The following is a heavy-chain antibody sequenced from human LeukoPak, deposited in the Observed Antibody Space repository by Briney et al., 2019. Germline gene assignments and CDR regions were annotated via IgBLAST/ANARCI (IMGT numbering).Heavy chain of an antibody. CDR2: INPNSGGT. Sequence: ASVKVSCKASGYTFTGYYMHWVRQTPGQGLEWMGWINPNSGGTNYAQKFQGWVTMTRDTSISTAYMELSRLRSDDTAAYYCARAGVWGSRPLHAFDIWGQGTMVTVSS. D-gene: IGHD3-16*01. CDR1: GYTFTGYY. J-gene: IGHJ3*02. V-gene: IGHV1-2*04. CDR3: ARAGVWGSRPLHAFDI.